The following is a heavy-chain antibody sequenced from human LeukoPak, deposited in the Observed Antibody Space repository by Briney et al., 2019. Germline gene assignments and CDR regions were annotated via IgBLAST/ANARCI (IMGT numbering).Heavy chain of an antibody. D-gene: IGHD6-13*01. V-gene: IGHV4-39*07. J-gene: IGHJ4*02. Sequence: PSETLSLTCTVSGGSISSYYWGWIRQPPGKGLEWIGSIYYSGSTYYNPSLKSRVTISVDTSKNQFSLKLSSVTAADTAVYYCARDSLIAAAGDFDYWGQGTLVTVSS. CDR1: GGSISSYY. CDR2: IYYSGST. CDR3: ARDSLIAAAGDFDY.